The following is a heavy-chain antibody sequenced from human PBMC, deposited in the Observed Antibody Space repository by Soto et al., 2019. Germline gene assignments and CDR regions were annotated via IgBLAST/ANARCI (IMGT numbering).Heavy chain of an antibody. D-gene: IGHD1-26*01. CDR1: GYTFSDYF. CDR2: INPKTAAT. CDR3: ARIKWGLDYYSGMDV. Sequence: QVQLVQSGAEVKKSGASVKVSCKASGYTFSDYFIQWLRQAPGQGLEWVAWINPKTAATNYAKKFQDRVTLTSDTSFSTAYLELTRLRPDDTDVYYCARIKWGLDYYSGMDVWGQGTEVTVSS. V-gene: IGHV1-2*02. J-gene: IGHJ6*02.